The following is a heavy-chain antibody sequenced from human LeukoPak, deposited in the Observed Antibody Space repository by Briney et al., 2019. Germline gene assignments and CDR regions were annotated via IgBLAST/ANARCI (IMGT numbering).Heavy chain of an antibody. V-gene: IGHV4-39*01. CDR1: GGSISSSTYY. CDR2: IYYSGST. CDR3: ARHRYSSSWYIDY. J-gene: IGHJ4*02. Sequence: PSETLSLTCTVSGGSISSSTYYWGWIRQPPGRGLEWIGNIYYSGSTYYNPSLKSRVTISVDTSKNQFSLKLNSVTAADTAVYYCARHRYSSSWYIDYWGQGTLVTVSS. D-gene: IGHD6-13*01.